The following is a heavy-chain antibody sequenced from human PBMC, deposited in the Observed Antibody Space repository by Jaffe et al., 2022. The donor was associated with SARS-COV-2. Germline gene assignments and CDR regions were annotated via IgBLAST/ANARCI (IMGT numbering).Heavy chain of an antibody. J-gene: IGHJ4*02. CDR3: AEAFWSGYSTTLD. D-gene: IGHD3-3*01. Sequence: EVQLLESGGGLVQPGGSLRLSCAASGLTFSSYAMSWVRQAPGKGLEWVSAISASGGATYYAASVKGRFTVSRDNSKNTLFLQMNSLRTEDTAVYYCAEAFWSGYSTTLDWGQGTLVTVSS. CDR1: GLTFSSYA. CDR2: ISASGGAT. V-gene: IGHV3-23*01.